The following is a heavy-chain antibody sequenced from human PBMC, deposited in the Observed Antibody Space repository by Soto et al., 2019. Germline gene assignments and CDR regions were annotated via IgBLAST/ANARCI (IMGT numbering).Heavy chain of an antibody. CDR3: ARQLGQYYFDY. J-gene: IGHJ4*02. CDR2: IYQSGTT. D-gene: IGHD7-27*01. V-gene: IGHV4-4*02. Sequence: SETLSLTCAVSGGSISSSNWWSWVRQPPGKGLEWIGEIYQSGTTNYNPSLKSRVAISVDKSKNQFSLNLISVTAADTAVYYCARQLGQYYFDYRGQGALVTVSS. CDR1: GGSISSSNW.